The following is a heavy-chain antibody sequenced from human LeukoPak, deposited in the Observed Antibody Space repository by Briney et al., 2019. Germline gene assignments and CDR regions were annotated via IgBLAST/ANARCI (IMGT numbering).Heavy chain of an antibody. CDR2: ISSNGGST. D-gene: IGHD4/OR15-4a*01. CDR1: GFTFSSYA. J-gene: IGHJ3*02. Sequence: LGGSLRLSCAASGFTFSSYAMHWVRQAPGKGLEYVSAISSNGGSTYYANSVKGRFTISRDNSKNTLYLQMGSLRAEDMAVYYCAREGLANDAFDIWGQGTMDTVSS. V-gene: IGHV3-64*01. CDR3: AREGLANDAFDI.